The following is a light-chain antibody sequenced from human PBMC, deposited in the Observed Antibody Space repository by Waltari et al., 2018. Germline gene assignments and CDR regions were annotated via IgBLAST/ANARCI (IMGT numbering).Light chain of an antibody. J-gene: IGKJ1*01. CDR2: DAS. Sequence: DIQMTQSPASLSASVGDRVTITCRASQSIRTFLNWYQQKPGKAPDLLIYDASRLEDGVPSMFSGSGSETDFTLSISSLQPEDFSTYYCQQGYSIPRTFGQGTSVEIK. CDR3: QQGYSIPRT. CDR1: QSIRTF. V-gene: IGKV1-39*01.